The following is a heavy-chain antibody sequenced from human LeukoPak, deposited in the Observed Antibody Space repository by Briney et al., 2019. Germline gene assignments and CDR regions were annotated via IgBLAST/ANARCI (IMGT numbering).Heavy chain of an antibody. CDR2: INPNSGGT. CDR1: GYTFTGYY. Sequence: ASVKVSCKASGYTFTGYYMHWVRQAPGQGLEWMGWINPNSGGTNYAQKFQGRVAMTRVTSISTAYMELSRLRSDDTAVYYCARNLYYYDSRGNWFDPWGQGTLVTVSS. V-gene: IGHV1-2*02. D-gene: IGHD3-22*01. CDR3: ARNLYYYDSRGNWFDP. J-gene: IGHJ5*02.